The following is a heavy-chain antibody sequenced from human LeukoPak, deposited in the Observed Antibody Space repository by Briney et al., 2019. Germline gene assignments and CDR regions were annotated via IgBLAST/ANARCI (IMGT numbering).Heavy chain of an antibody. Sequence: SETLSLTCAVSGYSISNDYYWVWIRQPPGRGLEWIGSLYHSDSAYYNTSLRSRVSMSLDTSKNQFSLTLSFVTAADTAVYYCARQHDSYYYYYIDVWGSGTTVTVSS. J-gene: IGHJ6*03. CDR1: GYSISNDYY. CDR3: ARQHDSYYYYYIDV. CDR2: LYHSDSA. V-gene: IGHV4-38-2*01.